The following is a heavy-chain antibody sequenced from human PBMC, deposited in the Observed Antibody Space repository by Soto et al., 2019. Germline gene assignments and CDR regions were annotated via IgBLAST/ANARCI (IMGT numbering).Heavy chain of an antibody. D-gene: IGHD3-10*01. CDR1: GFTFSTYA. J-gene: IGHJ4*02. CDR2: VSASGLNT. V-gene: IGHV3-23*01. CDR3: SKGRPRVLTRYFIDY. Sequence: EVQLLESGGRLVQPGGSLTLSCAASGFTFSTYAMAWVRQAPGKGLEWVSGVSASGLNTDYADPVKGRFYISRDNSKDKVSLHMKCLRAEDTPLYILSKGRPRVLTRYFIDYWGQGMPVTVSS.